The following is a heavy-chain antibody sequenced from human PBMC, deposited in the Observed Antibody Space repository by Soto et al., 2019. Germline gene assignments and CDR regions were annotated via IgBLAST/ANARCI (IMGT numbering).Heavy chain of an antibody. J-gene: IGHJ4*02. V-gene: IGHV4-61*01. CDR3: AIQNGGSGGYYLDY. D-gene: IGHD7-27*01. Sequence: SETLSLTCTVSGGSVSSGSYYWSWIRQPPGKGLEWIGYIYYSGSTNYNPSLKSRVTISVDTSKNQFSLKLSSVTAADTAVYYRAIQNGGSGGYYLDYWGQGTLVPVSS. CDR1: GGSVSSGSYY. CDR2: IYYSGST.